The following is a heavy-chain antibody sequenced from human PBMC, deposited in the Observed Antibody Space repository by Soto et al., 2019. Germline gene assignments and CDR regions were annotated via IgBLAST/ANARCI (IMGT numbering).Heavy chain of an antibody. V-gene: IGHV2-5*05. Sequence: SGPTVVNPTQTLTLTCTFSGFSLNTRGEGVGWIRQPPGKALELLALISWDCEKRYGPSLKSRLTIANDTSEKQVVLTMNNMDPVDTATYFCAHGRGDLFNGHYYFDYWGQGTLVTVSS. CDR2: ISWDCEK. D-gene: IGHD2-8*01. CDR1: GFSLNTRGEG. J-gene: IGHJ4*02. CDR3: AHGRGDLFNGHYYFDY.